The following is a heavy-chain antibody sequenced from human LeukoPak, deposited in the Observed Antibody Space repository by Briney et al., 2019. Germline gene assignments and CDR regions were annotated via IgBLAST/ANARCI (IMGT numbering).Heavy chain of an antibody. CDR3: ARDTAIQQNYYYYDMDV. Sequence: SETLSLTCTVSGGSISSYYWSWIRQPAGEGMEWIGRIFTSGSTNYNPSLKSRVTISVDKSKNHFSLKLSSVTAADTAVYYCARDTAIQQNYYYYDMDVWGKGTTVTVSS. D-gene: IGHD5-18*01. V-gene: IGHV4-4*07. CDR2: IFTSGST. CDR1: GGSISSYY. J-gene: IGHJ6*03.